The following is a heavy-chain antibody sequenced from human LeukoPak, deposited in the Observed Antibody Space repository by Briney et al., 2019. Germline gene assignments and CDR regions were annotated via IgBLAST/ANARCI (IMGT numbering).Heavy chain of an antibody. Sequence: SETLSLTCAVYGGSFSGYYWIWIRQPPGKGLEWIGEINHSGSTNYNPSLKSRVTISVDTSKNQFSLKLSSVTAADTAVYYCARTSQLLSGWFDPWGQGTLVTVSS. J-gene: IGHJ5*02. CDR3: ARTSQLLSGWFDP. CDR1: GGSFSGYY. V-gene: IGHV4-34*01. D-gene: IGHD2-21*02. CDR2: INHSGST.